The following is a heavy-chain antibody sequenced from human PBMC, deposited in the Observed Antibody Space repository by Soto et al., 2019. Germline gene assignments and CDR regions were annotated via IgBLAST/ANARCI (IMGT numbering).Heavy chain of an antibody. D-gene: IGHD3-22*01. J-gene: IGHJ4*02. CDR1: GFTVSSNY. CDR3: ARDRGMIGTLDY. V-gene: IGHV3-53*01. Sequence: GGSLGLSCAASGFTVSSNYMSWVRQAPGKGLEWVSVIYSGGSTYYADSVKGRFTISRDNSKNTLYLQMNSLRAEDTAVYYCARDRGMIGTLDYWRQGTLVTVSS. CDR2: IYSGGST.